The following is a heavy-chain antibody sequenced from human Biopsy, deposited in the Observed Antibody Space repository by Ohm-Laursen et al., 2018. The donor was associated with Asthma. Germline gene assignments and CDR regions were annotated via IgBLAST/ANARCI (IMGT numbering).Heavy chain of an antibody. J-gene: IGHJ5*02. V-gene: IGHV2-70*04. Sequence: TQTLTLTCSFSGFSLSSSGANVNWIRQPPGKALEWLARIDWEEDKFYSTSLRTRLTISKGSSEDQVVLTMTNMGPVDTATYYCTRHNDPWGQGTLVTVSS. CDR3: TRHNDP. CDR1: GFSLSSSGAN. CDR2: IDWEEDK.